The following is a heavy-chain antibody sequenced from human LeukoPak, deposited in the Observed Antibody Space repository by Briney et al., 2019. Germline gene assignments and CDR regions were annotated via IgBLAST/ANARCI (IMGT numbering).Heavy chain of an antibody. CDR2: ISSSGGTI. CDR1: GFTFSTYE. D-gene: IGHD2-15*01. Sequence: PGGSLRLSCAASGFTFSTYEMNWVRQAPGKGLEWVSYISSSGGTIYYADSVKGRFTISRDNAKNSLYLQMDSLTTEDTALYYCAKEGYSHTSNYFDNWGQGILVTVSS. CDR3: AKEGYSHTSNYFDN. V-gene: IGHV3-48*03. J-gene: IGHJ4*02.